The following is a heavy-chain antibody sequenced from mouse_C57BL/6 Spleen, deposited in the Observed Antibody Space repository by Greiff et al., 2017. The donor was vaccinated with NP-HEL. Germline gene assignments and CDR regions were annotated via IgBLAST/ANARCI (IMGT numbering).Heavy chain of an antibody. J-gene: IGHJ1*03. Sequence: QVQLKQSGAELAKPGASVKLSCKASGYTFTSYWMHWVKQRPGQGLEWIGYINPSSGYTKYNQKFKDKATLTADKSSSTAYMQLSSLTYEDSAVYYCARGSNYPFSYFDVWGTGTTVTVSS. CDR1: GYTFTSYW. CDR3: ARGSNYPFSYFDV. V-gene: IGHV1-7*01. CDR2: INPSSGYT. D-gene: IGHD2-5*01.